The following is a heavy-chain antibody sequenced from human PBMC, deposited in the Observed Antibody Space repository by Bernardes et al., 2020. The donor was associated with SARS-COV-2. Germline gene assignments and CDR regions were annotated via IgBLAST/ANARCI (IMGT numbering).Heavy chain of an antibody. Sequence: GSLRLSCAASGFTFSSYGVHWVRQAPGKGLEWVAVISHDGKSKFYGDSVKGRFTVSRDNSKNTLYLQMNSLRAEDTAVYYCAKQRYDFWRGIAPTGFDYWGQGSLVTVSS. V-gene: IGHV3-30*18. CDR2: ISHDGKSK. J-gene: IGHJ4*02. D-gene: IGHD3-3*01. CDR1: GFTFSSYG. CDR3: AKQRYDFWRGIAPTGFDY.